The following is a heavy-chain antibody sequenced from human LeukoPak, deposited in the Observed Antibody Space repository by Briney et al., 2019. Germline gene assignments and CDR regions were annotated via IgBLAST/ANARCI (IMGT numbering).Heavy chain of an antibody. V-gene: IGHV4-39*07. CDR3: ARQRKQWLVRGDFDY. CDR2: IYYSGST. D-gene: IGHD6-19*01. J-gene: IGHJ4*02. Sequence: SETLSLTCTVSGGSISSSSYYWGWIRQPPGTGLEWIGSIYYSGSTYYNPSLKSRVTISVDTSKNQFSLKLSSVTGADTAVYYCARQRKQWLVRGDFDYWGQGTLVTVSS. CDR1: GGSISSSSYY.